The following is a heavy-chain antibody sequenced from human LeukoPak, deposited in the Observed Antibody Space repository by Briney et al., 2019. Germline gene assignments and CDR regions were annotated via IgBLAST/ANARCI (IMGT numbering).Heavy chain of an antibody. V-gene: IGHV3-53*01. Sequence: GGSLRLSCAASGFTFSSYAMSWVRQAPGKGLEWVSVIYSGGSTYYADSVKGRFTISRDNSKNTLYLQMNSLRAEDTAVYYCATMVRGVIMLFDYWGQGTLVTVSS. CDR1: GFTFSSYA. CDR2: IYSGGST. J-gene: IGHJ4*02. D-gene: IGHD3-10*01. CDR3: ATMVRGVIMLFDY.